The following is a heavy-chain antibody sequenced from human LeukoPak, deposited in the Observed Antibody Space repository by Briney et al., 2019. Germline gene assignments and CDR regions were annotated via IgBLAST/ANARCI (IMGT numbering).Heavy chain of an antibody. CDR1: GGSISSGGYY. Sequence: SQTLSLTCTVSGGSISSGGYYWSWIRQHPGKGLEWIGYIYYSGSTYYNPSLKSRVTISVDTSKNQFSLKLSSVTAADTAVYYCARDAIFGRYSSSDDAFDIWGQGTMVTVSS. D-gene: IGHD6-6*01. CDR3: ARDAIFGRYSSSDDAFDI. V-gene: IGHV4-31*03. CDR2: IYYSGST. J-gene: IGHJ3*02.